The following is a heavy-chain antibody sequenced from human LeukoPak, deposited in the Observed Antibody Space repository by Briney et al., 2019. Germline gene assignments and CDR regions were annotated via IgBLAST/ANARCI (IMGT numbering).Heavy chain of an antibody. Sequence: SETLSLTCTVSGGSISNYYRSWIRQPPGKGLEWIGYIYYSGSTNYNPSLKSRVTISVDTSKNQFSLKLRSVTAADTAVYYCARTLYDSSGYYSYGAFDIWGQGTMVTVSS. CDR1: GGSISNYY. J-gene: IGHJ3*02. CDR3: ARTLYDSSGYYSYGAFDI. D-gene: IGHD3-22*01. CDR2: IYYSGST. V-gene: IGHV4-59*12.